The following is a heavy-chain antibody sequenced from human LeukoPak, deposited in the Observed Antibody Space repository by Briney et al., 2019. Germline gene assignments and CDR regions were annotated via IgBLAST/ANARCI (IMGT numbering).Heavy chain of an antibody. D-gene: IGHD3-3*01. J-gene: IGHJ6*03. CDR2: IYPGDSDT. CDR3: ARDRNDFRSGPTESDYMDV. Sequence: KPGESLKISCKGSGYSFTSYWIGWVRQMPGKGLEWMGIIYPGDSDTRYSPSFQGQVTISADKSISTAYLQWSSLKASDTAMYYCARDRNDFRSGPTESDYMDVWGKGTTVTVSS. CDR1: GYSFTSYW. V-gene: IGHV5-51*01.